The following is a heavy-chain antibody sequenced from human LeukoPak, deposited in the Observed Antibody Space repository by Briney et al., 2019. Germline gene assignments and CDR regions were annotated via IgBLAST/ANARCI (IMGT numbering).Heavy chain of an antibody. V-gene: IGHV4-39*01. Sequence: PSETLSLTCTVSGVSISSSNYYWGWIRQPPGKGLEWIGSMYYRGSTYYNPSLKSRVTISVDTSKNQFSLKLSSVTAADTAIFYCATKGGWGGAASLFQYWGQGTLVTVSS. D-gene: IGHD1-26*01. CDR1: GVSISSSNYY. CDR2: MYYRGST. CDR3: ATKGGWGGAASLFQY. J-gene: IGHJ4*02.